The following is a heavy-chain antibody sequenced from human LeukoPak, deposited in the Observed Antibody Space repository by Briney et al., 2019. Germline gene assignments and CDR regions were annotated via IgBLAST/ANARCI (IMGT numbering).Heavy chain of an antibody. CDR2: IYYSGST. CDR1: GGSISSSSYY. Sequence: PSETLSLTCTVSGGSISSSSYYWGWIRQPPGKGLEWIGSIYYSGSTYYNPSLKSRVTISVDTSKNQFSLKLSSVTAADTAVYYCARKSPVVTGDAFDIWGQGTMVTVSS. D-gene: IGHD1-14*01. CDR3: ARKSPVVTGDAFDI. J-gene: IGHJ3*02. V-gene: IGHV4-39*01.